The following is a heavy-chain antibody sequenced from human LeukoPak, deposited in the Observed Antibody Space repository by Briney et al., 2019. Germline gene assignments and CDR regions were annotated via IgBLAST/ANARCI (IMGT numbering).Heavy chain of an antibody. CDR1: GGSISSYY. CDR3: ARGLGCSGGSCTLKFDY. J-gene: IGHJ4*02. Sequence: KPSETLSLTCTVSGGSISSYYWSWIRQPPGKGLEWIGYIYYSGSTNYNPSLKSRVTISVDTSKNQFSLKLSSVTAADTAVYYCARGLGCSGGSCTLKFDYWGQGTLVTVSS. CDR2: IYYSGST. V-gene: IGHV4-59*12. D-gene: IGHD2-15*01.